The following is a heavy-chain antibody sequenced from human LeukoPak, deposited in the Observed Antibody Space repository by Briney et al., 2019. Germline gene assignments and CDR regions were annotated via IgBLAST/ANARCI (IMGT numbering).Heavy chain of an antibody. V-gene: IGHV3-9*01. CDR3: AKGGYSGYALDAFDI. Sequence: PGGSLRLSCAASGFTFDDYAMLWVRQAPGKGLEWVSGISWNSGSIGYADSVKGRFTISGDNAKNSLYLQMNSLGAEDTALYYCAKGGYSGYALDAFDIWGQGTMVTVSS. D-gene: IGHD5-12*01. CDR2: ISWNSGSI. J-gene: IGHJ3*02. CDR1: GFTFDDYA.